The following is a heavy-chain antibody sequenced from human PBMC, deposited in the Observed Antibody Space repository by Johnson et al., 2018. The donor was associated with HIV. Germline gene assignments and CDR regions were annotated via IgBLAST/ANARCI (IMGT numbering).Heavy chain of an antibody. D-gene: IGHD2-8*01. CDR1: GFTFSSHW. CDR2: IYSGGST. CDR3: LIRDAFDI. Sequence: EVQLVESGGGLVQPGGSLRLSCAASGFTFSSHWMHWVRQPPGKGLEWVSVIYSGGSTYYVDSVKGRFTISRDNSKNTLYLQMNSLRAEDTAVYYCLIRDAFDIWGQGTMVTVSS. V-gene: IGHV3-66*01. J-gene: IGHJ3*02.